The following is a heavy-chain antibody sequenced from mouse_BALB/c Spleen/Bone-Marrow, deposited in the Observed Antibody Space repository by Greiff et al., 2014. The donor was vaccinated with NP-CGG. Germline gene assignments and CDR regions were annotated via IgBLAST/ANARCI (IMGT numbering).Heavy chain of an antibody. CDR3: AIYYYGSSGFAY. J-gene: IGHJ3*01. V-gene: IGHV14-3*02. CDR2: IDPANGNT. Sequence: VQLQQSGAELVKPGASVKLFCTASGFNIKDTYMHWVKQRPEQGLEWIGRIDPANGNTKYDPKFQGKATITADTSSNTAYLQLSSLTSEDTAVYYCAIYYYGSSGFAYWGQGTLVTVSA. D-gene: IGHD1-1*01. CDR1: GFNIKDTY.